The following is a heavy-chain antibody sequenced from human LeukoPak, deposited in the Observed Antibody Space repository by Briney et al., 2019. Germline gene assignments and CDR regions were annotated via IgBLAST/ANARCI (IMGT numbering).Heavy chain of an antibody. CDR1: GGSIGSSTYY. V-gene: IGHV4-39*07. CDR3: ARNDFWSGYTFDY. CDR2: IYYDGNT. Sequence: PSETLSLTCTISGGSIGSSTYYWGWIRQPPGKGLEWIGNIYYDGNTYYNPSLRSRVTISVDTSKKQFSLKLSSVTAADTAVYYCARNDFWSGYTFDYWGQGTLVTVSS. J-gene: IGHJ4*02. D-gene: IGHD3-3*01.